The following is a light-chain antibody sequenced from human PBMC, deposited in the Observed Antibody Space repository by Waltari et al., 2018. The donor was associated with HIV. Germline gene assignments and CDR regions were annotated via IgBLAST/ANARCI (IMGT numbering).Light chain of an antibody. CDR3: EAWDDSLNGVV. CDR1: SSNLGITS. V-gene: IGLV1-44*01. CDR2: TNN. Sequence: QSVLPQPPSASGNPGQRVTIHSSGSSSNLGITSVNWYQQFPGTAPKLLIYTNNQRPSGVPKRFSASKSGTSASLAISRLQSEDEADYYCEAWDDSLNGVVFGGGTKLTVL. J-gene: IGLJ2*01.